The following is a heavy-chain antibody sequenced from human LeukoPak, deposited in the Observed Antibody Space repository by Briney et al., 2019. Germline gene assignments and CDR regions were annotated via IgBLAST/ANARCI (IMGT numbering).Heavy chain of an antibody. CDR3: AKRAGAYSHPYDY. J-gene: IGHJ4*02. D-gene: IGHD4/OR15-4a*01. V-gene: IGHV3-30*18. Sequence: GGSLRLSCAASGFTFSTYGMHWVRQSPGKGLEWVAVISYDGRNKYYADFVKGRFTISRDNSKNTLYLQMNSLRAEDTAVYYCAKRAGAYSHPYDYWGQGTLVTVSS. CDR1: GFTFSTYG. CDR2: ISYDGRNK.